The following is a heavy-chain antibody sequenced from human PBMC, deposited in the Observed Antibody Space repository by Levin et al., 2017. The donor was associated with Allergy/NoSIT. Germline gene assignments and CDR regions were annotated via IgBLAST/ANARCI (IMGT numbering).Heavy chain of an antibody. Sequence: GESLKISCAASGFTFSSYGMHWVRQAPGKGLEWVAVIWYDGSNKYYADSVKGRFTISRDNSKNTLYLQMNSLRAEDTAVYYCARDPPVEQLLWFGKFGYMDVWGKGTTVTVSS. J-gene: IGHJ6*03. CDR3: ARDPPVEQLLWFGKFGYMDV. CDR1: GFTFSSYG. CDR2: IWYDGSNK. D-gene: IGHD3-10*01. V-gene: IGHV3-33*01.